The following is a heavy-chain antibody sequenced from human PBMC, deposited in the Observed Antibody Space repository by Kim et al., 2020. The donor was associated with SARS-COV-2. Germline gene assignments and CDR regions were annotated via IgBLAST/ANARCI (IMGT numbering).Heavy chain of an antibody. V-gene: IGHV3-23*01. J-gene: IGHJ4*02. D-gene: IGHD3-9*01. CDR3: AKHGELRYFDWLLFDYFDY. CDR2: ISGSGGST. Sequence: GGSLRLSCAASGFTFSSYAMSWVRQAPGKGLEWVSGISGSGGSTNYADSAKGRFTISRDNSKNTLYLQMNSLRAEDTAVYYCAKHGELRYFDWLLFDYFDYWGQGTLVTVSS. CDR1: GFTFSSYA.